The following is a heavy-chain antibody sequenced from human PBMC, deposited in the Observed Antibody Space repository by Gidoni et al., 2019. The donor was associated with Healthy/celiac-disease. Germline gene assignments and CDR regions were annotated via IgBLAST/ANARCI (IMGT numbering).Heavy chain of an antibody. V-gene: IGHV1-69*01. CDR1: VGTFSSYA. J-gene: IGHJ6*02. CDR2: IIPIFGTA. Sequence: QVQLVQSGAEVTKPGSSVKVSCKPSVGTFSSYAIRWVRPAPGQGLEWMGGIIPIFGTANYAQKFQGRVTITADESTSTAYMELSSLRSEDTAVYYCASARVKGQLALNYYYYGMDVWGQGTTVTVSS. D-gene: IGHD6-6*01. CDR3: ASARVKGQLALNYYYYGMDV.